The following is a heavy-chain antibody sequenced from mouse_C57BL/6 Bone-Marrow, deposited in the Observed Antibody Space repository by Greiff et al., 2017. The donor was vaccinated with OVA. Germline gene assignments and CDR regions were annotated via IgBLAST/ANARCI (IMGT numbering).Heavy chain of an antibody. V-gene: IGHV1-50*01. CDR3: ARDDYVDYAMDY. Sequence: QVQLQQPGAELVKPGASVKLSCKASGYTFTSYWMQWVKQRPGQGLEWIGEIDPSDSYTNYNQTFKGKATLTVDTSSSTAYMQLSSLTSEDSAVYYCARDDYVDYAMDYWGQGTSVTVSS. J-gene: IGHJ4*01. D-gene: IGHD2-4*01. CDR2: IDPSDSYT. CDR1: GYTFTSYW.